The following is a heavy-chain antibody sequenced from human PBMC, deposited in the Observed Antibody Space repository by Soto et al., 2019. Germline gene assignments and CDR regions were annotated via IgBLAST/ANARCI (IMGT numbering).Heavy chain of an antibody. CDR3: AAPPRY. CDR1: GGSISSYY. CDR2: IYDSGST. V-gene: IGHV4-59*01. J-gene: IGHJ4*02. Sequence: SETLSLTCTVSGGSISSYYWSWIRQPPGRGLEWIGYIYDSGSTNYNPSLKSRVTISVDTSKNQFSLKLTSVTAADTAVYYCAAPPRYWGQGTLVTVSS. D-gene: IGHD6-6*01.